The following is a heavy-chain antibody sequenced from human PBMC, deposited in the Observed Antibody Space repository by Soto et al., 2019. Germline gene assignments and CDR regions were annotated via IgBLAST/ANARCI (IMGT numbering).Heavy chain of an antibody. CDR1: GDSVSSNSAA. CDR2: TYYRPKWYN. D-gene: IGHD5-12*01. CDR3: ARGGYSGYEVYYYYGMDV. J-gene: IGHJ6*02. V-gene: IGHV6-1*01. Sequence: SPTLSLTCAISGDSVSSNSAAWNWIRQSPSRGLEWLGRTYYRPKWYNDYAVSVKSRITINPDTSKNQFSLQLNSVTPEDTAVYYCARGGYSGYEVYYYYGMDVWGQGTTVTVSS.